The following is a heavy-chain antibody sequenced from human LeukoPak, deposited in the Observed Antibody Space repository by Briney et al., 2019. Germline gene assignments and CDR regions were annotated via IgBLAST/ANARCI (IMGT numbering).Heavy chain of an antibody. CDR3: AKDRFYYYYYYGMDV. CDR1: GFTFDNSA. CDR2: ISGDGGST. Sequence: GGSLRLSCVASGFTFDNSAMHWVRQAPGKGLEWVSLISGDGGSTYYADSVMGRFTISRDNSRNSLYLQVNSLRTEDTALYYCAKDRFYYYYYYGMDVWGQGTTVTVSS. D-gene: IGHD3-10*01. V-gene: IGHV3-43*02. J-gene: IGHJ6*02.